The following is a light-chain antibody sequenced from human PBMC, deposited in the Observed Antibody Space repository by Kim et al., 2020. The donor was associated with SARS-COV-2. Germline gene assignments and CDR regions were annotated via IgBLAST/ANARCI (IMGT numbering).Light chain of an antibody. CDR3: QQYDNLLT. J-gene: IGKJ3*01. CDR2: DAS. V-gene: IGKV1-33*01. CDR1: QDISNY. Sequence: SASVGDRVTSTCQASQDISNYLNWYQQKPGKAPKLLIYDASNLETGVPSRFSGSGSGTDFTFTISSLQPEDIATYYCQQYDNLLTFGPGTKVDIK.